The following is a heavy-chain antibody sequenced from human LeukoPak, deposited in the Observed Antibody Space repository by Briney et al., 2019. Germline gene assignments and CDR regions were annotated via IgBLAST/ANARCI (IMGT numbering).Heavy chain of an antibody. J-gene: IGHJ5*02. CDR3: ARPWYSSSWTTNPNWFDP. D-gene: IGHD6-13*01. CDR2: IYYSGST. Sequence: SETLSLTCTVSGGSISSYYWSWIRQPPGKGLEWIGYIYYSGSTNYNPSLKSRVTISVDTSKNQFSLKLSSVTAADTAVYYCARPWYSSSWTTNPNWFDPWGQGTLVTVSS. V-gene: IGHV4-59*12. CDR1: GGSISSYY.